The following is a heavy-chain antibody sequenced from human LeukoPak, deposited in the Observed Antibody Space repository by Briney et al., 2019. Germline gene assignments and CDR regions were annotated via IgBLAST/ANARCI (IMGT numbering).Heavy chain of an antibody. Sequence: GGSLRLSCAASGFTFSSYGMHWVRQAPGKGLEWVAVIWYDGSNKYYADSVKGRFTISRDNSKNTLYLQVNSLRAEDTAVYYCARDLMTTVTYYFDYWGQGTLVTVSS. J-gene: IGHJ4*02. V-gene: IGHV3-33*01. CDR3: ARDLMTTVTYYFDY. CDR1: GFTFSSYG. CDR2: IWYDGSNK. D-gene: IGHD4-17*01.